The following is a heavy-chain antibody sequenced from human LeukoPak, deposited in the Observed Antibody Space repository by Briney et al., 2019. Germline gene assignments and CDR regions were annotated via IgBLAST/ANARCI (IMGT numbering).Heavy chain of an antibody. J-gene: IGHJ4*02. CDR1: GYTFTGYY. V-gene: IGHV1-2*06. Sequence: ASVKVSCKSSGYTFTGYYMHWVRQAPGQGLEWMGRINPNSGGTNYAQKFQGRVTMTRDTSISTAYMELSRLRSDDTAVYYCAGSTVASSPDYWGQGTLVTVSS. CDR2: INPNSGGT. CDR3: AGSTVASSPDY. D-gene: IGHD1-14*01.